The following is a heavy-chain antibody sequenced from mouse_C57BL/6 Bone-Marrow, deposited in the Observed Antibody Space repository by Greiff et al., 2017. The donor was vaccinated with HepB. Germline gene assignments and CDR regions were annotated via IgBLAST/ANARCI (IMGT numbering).Heavy chain of an antibody. D-gene: IGHD1-1*02. CDR3: ARLCPWYFDV. V-gene: IGHV5-17*01. Sequence: EVQLQESGGGLVKPGGSLKLSCAASGFTFSDYGMHWVRQAPEKGLEWVAYISSGSSTIYYADTVKGRFTISRDNAKNTLFLQMTSLRSEDTAMYYCARLCPWYFDVWGTGTTVTVSS. CDR2: ISSGSSTI. CDR1: GFTFSDYG. J-gene: IGHJ1*03.